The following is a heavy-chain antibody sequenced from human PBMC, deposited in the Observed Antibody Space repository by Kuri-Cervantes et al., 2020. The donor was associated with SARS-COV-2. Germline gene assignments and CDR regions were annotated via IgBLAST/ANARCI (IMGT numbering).Heavy chain of an antibody. V-gene: IGHV3-30-3*01. CDR1: GFTFSSYA. Sequence: GESLKISCAASGFTFSSYAMHWVRQAPGKGLEWVAVISYDGSNKYYADSVKGRFTISRDNSKNTLYLQMNSLRAEDTAVYYCAKDEHHYDYVWGSYRYPYYYGMDVWGQGTMVTVSS. J-gene: IGHJ6*02. D-gene: IGHD3-16*02. CDR2: ISYDGSNK. CDR3: AKDEHHYDYVWGSYRYPYYYGMDV.